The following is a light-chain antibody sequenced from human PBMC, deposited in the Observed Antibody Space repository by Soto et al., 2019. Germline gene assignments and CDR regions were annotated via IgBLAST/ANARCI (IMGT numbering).Light chain of an antibody. J-gene: IGKJ4*01. CDR1: QSISSW. CDR2: KAS. CDR3: EEYNNYPCT. V-gene: IGKV1-5*03. Sequence: DIQMTQSPSTLSASVGDRVTITCRASQSISSWLAWYQQKPGKAPKLLIYKASSLESGVPSRLSGSGSGKESTLTIGSVQPDDFATHNPEEYNNYPCTLGGGNKVEIK.